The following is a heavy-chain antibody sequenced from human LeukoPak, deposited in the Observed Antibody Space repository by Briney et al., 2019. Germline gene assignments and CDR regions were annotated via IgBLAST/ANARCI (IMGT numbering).Heavy chain of an antibody. CDR1: GFTFSSYS. V-gene: IGHV3-21*01. J-gene: IGHJ4*02. D-gene: IGHD3-22*01. CDR2: ISSSSSYI. CDR3: ARDRSYYYDSSGYYLGVEEDY. Sequence: GGSLRLSWAASGFTFSSYSMNWVRQAPGKGREWVSSISSSSSYIYYADSVKGRFTISRDNAKNSLYLQMNSLRAEDTAVYYCARDRSYYYDSSGYYLGVEEDYWGQGTLVTVSS.